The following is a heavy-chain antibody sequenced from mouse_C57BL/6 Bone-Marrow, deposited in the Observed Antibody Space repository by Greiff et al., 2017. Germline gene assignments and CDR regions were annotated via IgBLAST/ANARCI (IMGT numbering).Heavy chain of an antibody. CDR2: IRSKSNNYAT. CDR1: GFSFNTYA. V-gene: IGHV10-1*01. J-gene: IGHJ4*01. D-gene: IGHD1-1*01. CDR3: VRGYYGSQSFYAMDY. Sequence: EVKLMESGGGLVQPKGSLKLSCAASGFSFNTYAMNWVRQAPGKGLEWVARIRSKSNNYATYYADSVKDRFTISRDDSESMLYLQMNNLKTEDTAMYYCVRGYYGSQSFYAMDYWGQGTSVTVSS.